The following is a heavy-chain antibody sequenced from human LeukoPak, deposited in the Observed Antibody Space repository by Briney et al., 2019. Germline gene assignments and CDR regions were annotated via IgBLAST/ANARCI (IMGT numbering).Heavy chain of an antibody. CDR2: ISYDGSNK. CDR3: ARGKFYFDY. V-gene: IGHV3-30-3*01. D-gene: IGHD3-10*01. J-gene: IGHJ4*02. Sequence: GGSLRLSCAASGFTFSSYAMHWVRQAPGKGLEWVAVISYDGSNKYYADSVKGRFTISRDSSKNTLYLQMNSLRAEDTAVYYCARGKFYFDYWGQGTLVTVSS. CDR1: GFTFSSYA.